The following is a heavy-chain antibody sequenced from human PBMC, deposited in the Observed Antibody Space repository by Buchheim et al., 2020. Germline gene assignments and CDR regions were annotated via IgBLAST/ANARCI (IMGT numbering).Heavy chain of an antibody. CDR2: ISTSGGTT. D-gene: IGHD5-18*01. V-gene: IGHV3-11*01. CDR3: ARGDYTAMVTYYYYGMDV. J-gene: IGHJ6*02. CDR1: GFTFSDYY. Sequence: QVQLMESGGGLVKPGGSLRLSCAASGFTFSDYYMSWIRQAPGKGLEWLSYISTSGGTTYYADSVKGRFTISRDNAKNSLYLQMNSLRAEDTADYYCARGDYTAMVTYYYYGMDVWGQGTT.